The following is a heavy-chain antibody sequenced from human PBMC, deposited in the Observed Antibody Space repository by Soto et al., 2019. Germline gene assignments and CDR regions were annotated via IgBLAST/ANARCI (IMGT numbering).Heavy chain of an antibody. V-gene: IGHV1-2*02. CDR1: GYTFTGYY. CDR2: INPNSGGT. CDR3: ARGMGGSWYNWLDP. J-gene: IGHJ5*02. D-gene: IGHD2-15*01. Sequence: QVQLVQSGAAVKKPGASVKVSCKASGYTFTGYYMHWVRQAPGQGLEWMGWINPNSGGTNYAQQFQGSVTMTRDPSSSTAYMELSRLRSDDTAVYYCARGMGGSWYNWLDPCGQGSLGTFSA.